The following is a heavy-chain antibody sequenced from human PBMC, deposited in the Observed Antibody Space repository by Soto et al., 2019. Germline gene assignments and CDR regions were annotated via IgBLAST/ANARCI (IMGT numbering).Heavy chain of an antibody. D-gene: IGHD3-10*01. Sequence: ASVKVSCKASGYTFTGYYMHWVRQAPGQGLEWMGWINPNSGGTNYAQKFQGRVTMTRDTSISTAYMELSRLRSDDTAVYYCAREPTYYYGSGSYRNPLDYWGQGTLVTVSS. CDR2: INPNSGGT. V-gene: IGHV1-2*02. CDR1: GYTFTGYY. J-gene: IGHJ4*02. CDR3: AREPTYYYGSGSYRNPLDY.